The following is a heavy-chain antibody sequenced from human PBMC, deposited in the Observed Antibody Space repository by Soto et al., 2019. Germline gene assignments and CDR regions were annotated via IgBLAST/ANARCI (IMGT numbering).Heavy chain of an antibody. CDR1: GGSFRGYY. Sequence: SETLSLTCAVYGGSFRGYYWSWIRQPPGKGLEWIGEINHSGSTNYNPSLKSRVTISVDTSKNQFSLKLSSVTAADTAVYYCARGKLSDYVWGSYRYHFDYWGQGTVVTVSS. V-gene: IGHV4-34*01. CDR3: ARGKLSDYVWGSYRYHFDY. D-gene: IGHD3-16*02. J-gene: IGHJ4*02. CDR2: INHSGST.